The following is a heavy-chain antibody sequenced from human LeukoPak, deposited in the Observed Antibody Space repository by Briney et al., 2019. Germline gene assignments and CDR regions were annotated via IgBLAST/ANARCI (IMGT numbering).Heavy chain of an antibody. J-gene: IGHJ5*02. V-gene: IGHV1-69*13. CDR1: GGTFSNYA. CDR3: ARLESVNWFDP. Sequence: ASVKVSCKASGGTFSNYAISWVRQAPGQGLEWMGGIIPIFGTANYAHKLKGRVTITADESTSTAYLHLSSLRAEDTAVYYCARLESVNWFDPWGQGALVTVSS. CDR2: IIPIFGTA.